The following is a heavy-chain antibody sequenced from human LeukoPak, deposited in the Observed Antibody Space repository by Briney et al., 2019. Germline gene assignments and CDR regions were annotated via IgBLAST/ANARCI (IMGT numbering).Heavy chain of an antibody. D-gene: IGHD3-22*01. CDR1: GFTVSSNY. CDR3: VRSAFHAGSGNYYDY. J-gene: IGHJ4*02. Sequence: GGSLRLSCAASGFTVSSNYMSWVRQAPGKGLEWVSVIYSGGSTYYADSVKGRFTISRDNAENTLYLQMNSLRVEDTAVYYCVRSAFHAGSGNYYDYWGQGTLVTVSS. V-gene: IGHV3-53*01. CDR2: IYSGGST.